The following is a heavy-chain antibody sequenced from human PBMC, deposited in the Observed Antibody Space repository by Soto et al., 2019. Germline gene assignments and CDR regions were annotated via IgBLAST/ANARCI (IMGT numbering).Heavy chain of an antibody. Sequence: QVQLQESGPGLVKPSQTLSLTCTVSGDSINSGGYSWNWIRQHPGKGLEWIGEINHSGSTNYNPSLKSRITISEASSKNHFSLKLNYVTAADTAVYYWARGQLEPNWFDPWGQGTLVTVSS. V-gene: IGHV4-30-4*08. CDR1: GDSINSGGYS. D-gene: IGHD1-1*01. CDR3: ARGQLEPNWFDP. CDR2: INHSGST. J-gene: IGHJ5*02.